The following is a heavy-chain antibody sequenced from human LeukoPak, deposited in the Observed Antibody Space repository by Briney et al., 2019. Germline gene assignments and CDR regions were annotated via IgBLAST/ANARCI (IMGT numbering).Heavy chain of an antibody. Sequence: GGSLRLSCAVSGFTASSNYMSWVRHAPGDGLEWVSVIYSGGRTYYADCVKGRFTSSRDNSKNTLYLQMNSLRAEDTAVYYCAGEITMFRGKSSAYYFGMDVWGKGTTVSVSS. D-gene: IGHD3-10*01. CDR2: IYSGGRT. CDR3: AGEITMFRGKSSAYYFGMDV. CDR1: GFTASSNY. J-gene: IGHJ6*04. V-gene: IGHV3-53*01.